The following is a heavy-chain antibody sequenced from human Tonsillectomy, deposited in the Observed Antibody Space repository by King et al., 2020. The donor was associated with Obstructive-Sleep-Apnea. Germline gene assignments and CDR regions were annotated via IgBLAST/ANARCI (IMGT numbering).Heavy chain of an antibody. CDR3: TKGLRAFYTFDY. CDR2: ILYDGSNK. V-gene: IGHV3-30*18. J-gene: IGHJ4*02. CDR1: GFTFSSYG. Sequence: VQLVESGGGVVQPGRSLRLSCAASGFTFSSYGMHWVRQAPGKGLEWVALILYDGSNKYYADSVKGRFTISRDNSKNTLYLQMKSLRAKDTAVYYCTKGLRAFYTFDYWGQGTLVTVSS.